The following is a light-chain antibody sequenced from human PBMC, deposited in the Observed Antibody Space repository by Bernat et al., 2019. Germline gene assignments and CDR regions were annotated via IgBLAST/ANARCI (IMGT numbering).Light chain of an antibody. CDR2: SAS. V-gene: IGKV1-16*02. CDR3: QQYHVYPPT. CDR1: QDISIS. J-gene: IGKJ1*01. Sequence: DIQMTQSPTLLSASVGDKVTIPCRASQDISISLAWFQPKPGRAPKSLIYSASMLQSEFPSKFSGSGYGTDFSLTISSLHPGDSATYYCQQYHVYPPTFGQGTKVEIK.